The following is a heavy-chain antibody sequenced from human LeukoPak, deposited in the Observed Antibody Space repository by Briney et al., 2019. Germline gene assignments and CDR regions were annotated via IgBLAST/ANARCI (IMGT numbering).Heavy chain of an antibody. D-gene: IGHD4-23*01. CDR1: GYSFTSYW. J-gene: IGHJ4*02. V-gene: IGHV5-51*01. Sequence: GESLKISCKGSGYSFTSYWIGWVRQMPGKGLEWMGIIYPGDSDTRYSPSFQGQVTISADKSISTAYLQWSSLKASDTAMYYCARRRDDYGANPHGEVDYWGQGALVTVSS. CDR3: ARRRDDYGANPHGEVDY. CDR2: IYPGDSDT.